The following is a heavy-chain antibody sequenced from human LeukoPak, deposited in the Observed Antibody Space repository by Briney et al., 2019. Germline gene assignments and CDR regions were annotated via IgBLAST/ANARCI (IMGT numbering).Heavy chain of an antibody. CDR1: GYTFTGYY. D-gene: IGHD2-15*01. V-gene: IGHV1-2*02. Sequence: ASVKVSCKASGYTFTGYYMHWVRQAPGQGLEWMGWINPNSGGTNYAQKFQGRVTMTRDTSISTAYMELSRLRSDDTAVYYCARSVARGGSGLDAFDIWGQGTMVTVSS. J-gene: IGHJ3*02. CDR3: ARSVARGGSGLDAFDI. CDR2: INPNSGGT.